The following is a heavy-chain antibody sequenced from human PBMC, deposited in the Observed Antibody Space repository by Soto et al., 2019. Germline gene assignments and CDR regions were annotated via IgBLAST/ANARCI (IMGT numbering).Heavy chain of an antibody. CDR1: GGSISSSNW. CDR3: AKDSGSYEDYYYYGMDV. V-gene: IGHV4-4*02. CDR2: IYHSGST. Sequence: PSETLSLTCAVSGGSISSSNWWSWVRQPPGKGLEWIGEIYHSGSTNYNPSLKSRVTISVDKSKNQFSLKLSSVTAADTAVYYCAKDSGSYEDYYYYGMDVWGQGTTVT. J-gene: IGHJ6*02. D-gene: IGHD1-26*01.